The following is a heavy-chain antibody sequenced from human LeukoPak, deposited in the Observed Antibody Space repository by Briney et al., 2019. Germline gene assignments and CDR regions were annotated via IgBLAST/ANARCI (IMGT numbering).Heavy chain of an antibody. Sequence: AETLTLPCTVSGGPISIYYWRGIRQPPGKGLEWIGYIYYSGSTNYNPSLKSRVTISVDTSKNQFSLKRSSVTAAETAVYYCAGEPSRGSGWVYWGQGTLVTVSS. CDR3: AGEPSRGSGWVY. CDR2: IYYSGST. D-gene: IGHD6-19*01. V-gene: IGHV4-59*01. CDR1: GGPISIYY. J-gene: IGHJ4*02.